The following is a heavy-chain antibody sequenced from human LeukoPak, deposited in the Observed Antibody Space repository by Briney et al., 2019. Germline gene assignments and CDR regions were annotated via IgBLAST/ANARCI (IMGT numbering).Heavy chain of an antibody. V-gene: IGHV1-2*02. CDR3: ARGDVVVIAYDY. CDR2: INPNSGGT. CDR1: GYTFTGYY. Sequence: ASVKVSCKASGYTFTGYYMHWVRQAPGQGLEWMGWINPNSGGTNYAQKFQGRVTMTRDTSIRTAYMELSRLRSDDTAVYYCARGDVVVIAYDYWGQGTLVTVSS. D-gene: IGHD2-21*01. J-gene: IGHJ4*02.